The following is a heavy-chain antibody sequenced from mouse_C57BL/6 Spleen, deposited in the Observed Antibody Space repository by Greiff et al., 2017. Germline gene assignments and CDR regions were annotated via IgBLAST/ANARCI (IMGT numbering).Heavy chain of an antibody. V-gene: IGHV1-81*01. Sequence: QVQLKQSGAELARPGASVKLSCKASGYTFTSYGISWVKQRTGQGLEWIGEIYPRSGNTYYNEKFKGKATLTADKSSSTAYMELRSLTSEDSAVYFCARGDDYDGLWFAYWGQGTLVTVSA. CDR2: IYPRSGNT. D-gene: IGHD2-4*01. CDR1: GYTFTSYG. J-gene: IGHJ3*01. CDR3: ARGDDYDGLWFAY.